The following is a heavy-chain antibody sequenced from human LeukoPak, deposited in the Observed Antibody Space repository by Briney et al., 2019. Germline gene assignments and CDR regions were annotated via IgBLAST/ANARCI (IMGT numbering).Heavy chain of an antibody. V-gene: IGHV4-34*01. CDR2: IHYSGSA. CDR1: GGSFSGYY. Sequence: SETLSLTCAVYGGSFSGYYWTWIRQTPGKGLEWIGEIHYSGSATYNPSLKSRVTISVDTSKNQFSLKLSSVTAADTAVYYCARGEVGAFDIWGQGTMVTVSS. J-gene: IGHJ3*02. CDR3: ARGEVGAFDI. D-gene: IGHD1-26*01.